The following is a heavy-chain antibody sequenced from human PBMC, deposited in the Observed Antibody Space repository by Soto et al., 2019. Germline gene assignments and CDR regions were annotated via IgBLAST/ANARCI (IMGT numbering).Heavy chain of an antibody. J-gene: IGHJ6*02. CDR1: GFTFSSYG. D-gene: IGHD6-13*01. CDR3: ARDNRGIAGAGTAKYYYYYYGMDV. Sequence: GGSLRLSCAASGFTFSSYGMHWVRQAPGKGLEWVAVIWYDGSNKYYADSVKGRFTISRDNSKNTLYLQMNSLRAEDTAVYYCARDNRGIAGAGTAKYYYYYYGMDVWGQGTTVTVSS. CDR2: IWYDGSNK. V-gene: IGHV3-33*01.